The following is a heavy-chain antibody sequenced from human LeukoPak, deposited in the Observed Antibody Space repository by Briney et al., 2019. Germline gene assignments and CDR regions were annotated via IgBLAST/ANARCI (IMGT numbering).Heavy chain of an antibody. CDR2: INHSGST. D-gene: IGHD2-15*01. J-gene: IGHJ4*02. V-gene: IGHV4-34*01. CDR3: ARGIRMVLRY. Sequence: PSETLSLTCAVYGGSFSGYYWSWIRQPPGKGLEWIGEINHSGSTNYNPSLKSRVTISVDTSKNQFSLKLSSVTAADTAVYYCARGIRMVLRYWGQGTLVTASS. CDR1: GGSFSGYY.